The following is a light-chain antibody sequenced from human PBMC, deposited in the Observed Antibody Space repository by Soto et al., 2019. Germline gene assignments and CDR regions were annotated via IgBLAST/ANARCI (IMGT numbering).Light chain of an antibody. CDR3: QQYVTSPWA. CDR1: QSVSSGY. J-gene: IGKJ1*01. Sequence: EIVLTQSPGTLSLSPGERATLSCRASQSVSSGYLAWYQQKPGQAPRLLIYGSSTRATGTPDRFSGSGSGTDFTLTISRLEPEDFAVYYCQQYVTSPWAFGQGTKVDIK. V-gene: IGKV3-20*01. CDR2: GSS.